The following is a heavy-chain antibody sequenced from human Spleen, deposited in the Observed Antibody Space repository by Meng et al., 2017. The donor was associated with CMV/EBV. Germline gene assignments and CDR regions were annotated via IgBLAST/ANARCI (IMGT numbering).Heavy chain of an antibody. CDR3: ARSSSWYLGAIRGGPYYYYGMDV. J-gene: IGHJ6*02. CDR2: IYYSGST. V-gene: IGHV4-30-4*08. CDR1: YY. D-gene: IGHD6-13*01. Sequence: YYWSWIRQPPGKGLEWIGYIYYSGSTYYNPSLKSQFAISIDTSKNQFSLKLSSVTAADTAVYYCARSSSWYLGAIRGGPYYYYGMDVWGQGTTVTVSS.